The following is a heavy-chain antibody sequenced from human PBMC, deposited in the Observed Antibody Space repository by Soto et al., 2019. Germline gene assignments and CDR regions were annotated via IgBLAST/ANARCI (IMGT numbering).Heavy chain of an antibody. J-gene: IGHJ4*02. CDR1: GGSISSGGYS. Sequence: SETLSLTCAVSGGSISSGGYSWSWIRQPPGKGLEWIGYIYHSGSTYYNPSLKSRVTISVDRSKNQFSLKLSSVTAADTAVYYCAREGYSSSAGIDYWGQGTLVTVSS. V-gene: IGHV4-30-2*01. D-gene: IGHD6-6*01. CDR2: IYHSGST. CDR3: AREGYSSSAGIDY.